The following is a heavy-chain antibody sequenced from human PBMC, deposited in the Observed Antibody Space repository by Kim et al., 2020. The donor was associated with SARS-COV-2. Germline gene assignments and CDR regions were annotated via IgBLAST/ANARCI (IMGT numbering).Heavy chain of an antibody. Sequence: SETLSLTCTVSGGSISSGDYYWSWIRQPPGKGLEWIGYIYYSGSTYYNPSLKSRVTISVDTSKNQFSLKLSSVTAADTAVYYCARVNSAMVRFQRGLSYYFDCWGQGTLVTVSS. V-gene: IGHV4-30-4*01. J-gene: IGHJ4*02. D-gene: IGHD5-18*01. CDR2: IYYSGST. CDR3: ARVNSAMVRFQRGLSYYFDC. CDR1: GGSISSGDYY.